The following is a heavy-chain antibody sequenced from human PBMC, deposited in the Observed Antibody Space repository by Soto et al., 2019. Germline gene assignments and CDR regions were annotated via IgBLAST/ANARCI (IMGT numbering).Heavy chain of an antibody. V-gene: IGHV1-69*08. CDR3: ARGLGGRMDD. J-gene: IGHJ6*02. D-gene: IGHD3-16*01. Sequence: QVQLVKSGSEVQKPGSSVRVSCKASGTIFSSYTISWVRQAPGQGLEWMGRIIPILGETNSAQKFQDRVTLTADKSTNTAYMELNSLRLEDTAVYYCARGLGGRMDDWGQGTTVTVSS. CDR1: GTIFSSYT. CDR2: IIPILGET.